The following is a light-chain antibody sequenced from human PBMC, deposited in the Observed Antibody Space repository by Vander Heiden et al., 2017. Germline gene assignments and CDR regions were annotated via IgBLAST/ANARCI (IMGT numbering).Light chain of an antibody. Sequence: AIRMIQSASSFSASTADRVTSTRRASHGISSYLAWYQQKPGKAPKLLIYAASTLQSGVPSRFSGSGSGTDFTLTISCLQSEDFATYSCQQYYSYPPITFGQGTQLEIK. CDR1: HGISSY. V-gene: IGKV1-8*01. CDR3: QQYYSYPPIT. CDR2: AAS. J-gene: IGKJ5*01.